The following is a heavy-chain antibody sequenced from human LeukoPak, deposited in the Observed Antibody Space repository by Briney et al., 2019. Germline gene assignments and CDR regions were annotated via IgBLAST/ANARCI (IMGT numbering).Heavy chain of an antibody. Sequence: SRTLSLTCTVSGGPFSSGGNYWGWIGQPPGKGLEWIGYIYYSGSTYYNPSLKSRVTISVDTSKNQFSLKLSSVTAADTAVYYCARGGREFDYWGQGTLVTVSS. CDR1: GGPFSSGGNY. V-gene: IGHV4-31*03. J-gene: IGHJ4*02. CDR2: IYYSGST. CDR3: ARGGREFDY. D-gene: IGHD3-16*01.